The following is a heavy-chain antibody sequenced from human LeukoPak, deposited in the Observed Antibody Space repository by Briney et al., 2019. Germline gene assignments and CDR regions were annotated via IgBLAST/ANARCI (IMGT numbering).Heavy chain of an antibody. CDR2: IYHSGST. J-gene: IGHJ4*02. V-gene: IGHV4-39*07. CDR1: GGSISSSNYY. Sequence: SETLSLTCTVSGGSISSSNYYWGWIRQPPGKGLEWIGGIYHSGSTYYNPSLKSRVTISVDTSKNQFSLKLSSVTAADTAVYYCASHSHMVADYWGQGTLVTVSS. D-gene: IGHD2-21*01. CDR3: ASHSHMVADY.